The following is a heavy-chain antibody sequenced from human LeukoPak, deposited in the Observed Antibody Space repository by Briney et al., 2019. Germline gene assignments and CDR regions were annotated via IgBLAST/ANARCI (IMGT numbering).Heavy chain of an antibody. V-gene: IGHV1-69*05. CDR2: IIPIFGTA. D-gene: IGHD2-15*01. CDR1: GGSFSSQA. J-gene: IGHJ4*02. CDR3: GRKAGDCGGGSCYSIDY. Sequence: SVKVSCKAFGGSFSSQAISWVRQAPGPGLEWMGGIIPIFGTANYAQKFQGRVMTTTDESTSTAYMEVSSLRSEDTAVYYCGRKAGDCGGGSCYSIDYWGQGTLVTVSS.